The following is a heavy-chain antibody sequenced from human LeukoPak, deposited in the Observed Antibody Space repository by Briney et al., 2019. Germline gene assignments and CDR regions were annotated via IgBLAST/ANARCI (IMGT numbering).Heavy chain of an antibody. Sequence: PGGSLRLSCAASGFTFSTYSMNWVRQAPGKGLEWVSSISTTSSYIYYADSVKGRFTISRDNSKNLLFLQINSLRAEDTAVYYCARDSVVGSTPYYFDYWGQGTLVTVSS. D-gene: IGHD1-26*01. CDR1: GFTFSTYS. J-gene: IGHJ4*02. V-gene: IGHV3-21*01. CDR3: ARDSVVGSTPYYFDY. CDR2: ISTTSSYI.